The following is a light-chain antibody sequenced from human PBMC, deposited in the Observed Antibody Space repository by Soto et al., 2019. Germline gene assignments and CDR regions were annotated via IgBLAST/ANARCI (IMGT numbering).Light chain of an antibody. J-gene: IGLJ7*01. CDR1: SGHSSYA. Sequence: QPVLTQSPYASASLGASVKLTCTLSSGHSSYAIAWHQKQPGKGTRYLRDLTNDGSHTKGDGIPDRFSGSSSGADRYLIISRLQSDDEADYYCQTWGTGFQFFGGGTQLTVL. CDR2: LTNDGSH. CDR3: QTWGTGFQF. V-gene: IGLV4-69*01.